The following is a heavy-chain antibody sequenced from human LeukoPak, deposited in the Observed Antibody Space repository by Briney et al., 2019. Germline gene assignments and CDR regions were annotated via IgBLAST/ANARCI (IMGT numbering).Heavy chain of an antibody. Sequence: AASVKVSCKASGYTFTNYGISWVRQAPGQGLEWVGWTSTYNGNANYAPKLQGRVTVATDTSTSTAYLELRSLRSDDTAVYYCARDERDTCNSMCYYFDYWGQGTLVTVSS. CDR1: GYTFTNYG. CDR3: ARDERDTCNSMCYYFDY. J-gene: IGHJ4*02. CDR2: TSTYNGNA. D-gene: IGHD2/OR15-2a*01. V-gene: IGHV1-18*01.